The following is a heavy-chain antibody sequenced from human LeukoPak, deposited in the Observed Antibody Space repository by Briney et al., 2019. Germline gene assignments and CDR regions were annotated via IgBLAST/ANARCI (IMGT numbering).Heavy chain of an antibody. Sequence: KPSETLSLTCAVSGYSITNNYYWGWIRPPPGKGLEWIGSIYYGASTYYNPSLKSRVTISLDASKNQFSLRLTSVTAADTAVYYCARLGNTRVSIDPWGRGTLVTVSS. CDR2: IYYGAST. D-gene: IGHD7-27*01. CDR1: GYSITNNYY. CDR3: ARLGNTRVSIDP. J-gene: IGHJ5*02. V-gene: IGHV4-38-2*01.